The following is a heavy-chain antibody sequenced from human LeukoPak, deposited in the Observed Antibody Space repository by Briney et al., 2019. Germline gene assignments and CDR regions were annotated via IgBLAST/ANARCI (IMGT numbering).Heavy chain of an antibody. CDR3: AKDMGDDFWSGYGGFDY. CDR1: GFTFSSYE. CDR2: ISSSGSTI. V-gene: IGHV3-48*03. Sequence: SGGSLRLSCAASGFTFSSYEMNWVRQAPGKGLEWVSYISSSGSTIYYADSVKGRFTISRDNAKNSLYLQMNSLRAEDTAVYYCAKDMGDDFWSGYGGFDYWGQGTLVTVSS. D-gene: IGHD3-3*01. J-gene: IGHJ4*02.